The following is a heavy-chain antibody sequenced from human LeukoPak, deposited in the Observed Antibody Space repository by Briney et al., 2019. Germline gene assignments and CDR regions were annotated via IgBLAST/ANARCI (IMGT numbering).Heavy chain of an antibody. D-gene: IGHD3-10*01. V-gene: IGHV1-18*01. Sequence: GASVNVSCKASVYTFTSYGISWVRQAPGQGLEGMGWISAYNGNTNYAQKLQGRVTMTTDTSTSTAYMELRSLRSDDTAVYYCARDMDLDGYYGSGSYYMSYWGQGTLVTVSS. CDR3: ARDMDLDGYYGSGSYYMSY. CDR2: ISAYNGNT. J-gene: IGHJ4*02. CDR1: VYTFTSYG.